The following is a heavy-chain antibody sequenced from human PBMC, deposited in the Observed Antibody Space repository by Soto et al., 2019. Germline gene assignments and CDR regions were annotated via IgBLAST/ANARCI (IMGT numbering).Heavy chain of an antibody. J-gene: IGHJ6*02. CDR3: ENVPASYDYGMDV. CDR2: ISGSGGST. D-gene: IGHD3-3*01. Sequence: EVQLLESGGGLVQPGGSLRLSCAASGFTFSSYAMNWVRQAPGKGLEWVSAISGSGGSTYYADSVKGRFTISRDNSKNALYLHMHSLRAQDTAVDYGENVPASYDYGMDVWGQGTTVTVSS. CDR1: GFTFSSYA. V-gene: IGHV3-23*01.